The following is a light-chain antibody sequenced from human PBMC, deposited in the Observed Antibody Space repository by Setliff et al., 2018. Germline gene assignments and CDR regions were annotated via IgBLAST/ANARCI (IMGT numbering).Light chain of an antibody. CDR1: RTDIGAYDX. V-gene: IGLV2-14*01. CDR2: XXX. CDR3: CSYTNTVPVGLI. Sequence: QSALIQPVSVSGSPGQAITISCTGTRTDIGAYDXXXXXXXXXXXXXXXXXXXXXXRPSGVSDRFSGSKSGNTASLTISGLQADDEADYYCCSYTNTVPVGLIFGGGTQLTVL. J-gene: IGLJ2*01.